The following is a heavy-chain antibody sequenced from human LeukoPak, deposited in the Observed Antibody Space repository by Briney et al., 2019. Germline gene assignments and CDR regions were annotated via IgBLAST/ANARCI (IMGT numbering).Heavy chain of an antibody. D-gene: IGHD3-10*01. CDR2: INHSGST. CDR3: ARATYYYGSGKVSDY. CDR1: GGSFCGYY. V-gene: IGHV4-34*01. Sequence: KPSETLSRTCAVYGGSFCGYYWSWIRQPPGQGLEWIGEINHSGSTNYNPSLKSRVTISVDTSKNQFSLKLSSVTAADTAVYYCARATYYYGSGKVSDYWGQGTLVTVSS. J-gene: IGHJ4*02.